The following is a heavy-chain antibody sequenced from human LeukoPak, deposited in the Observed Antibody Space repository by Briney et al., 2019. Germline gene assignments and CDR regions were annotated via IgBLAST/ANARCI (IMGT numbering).Heavy chain of an antibody. V-gene: IGHV3-30*02. CDR3: AKDRRSSGYYPLFDY. J-gene: IGHJ4*02. D-gene: IGHD3-22*01. CDR1: GFTFSSYG. CDR2: IRYDGSNK. Sequence: GGSLRLSCAASGFTFSSYGMHWVRQAPGKGLEWVAFIRYDGSNKYYADSVKGRFTISRDNSKNTLYLQMNSLRAEDTAVYYCAKDRRSSGYYPLFDYWGQGTLVTVSS.